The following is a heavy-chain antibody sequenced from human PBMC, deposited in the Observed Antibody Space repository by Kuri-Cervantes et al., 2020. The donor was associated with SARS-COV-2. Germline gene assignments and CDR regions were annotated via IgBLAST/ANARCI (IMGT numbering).Heavy chain of an antibody. CDR1: GFTFSSYS. V-gene: IGHV3-21*01. Sequence: GGSLRLSCAASGFTFSSYSMNWVRQAPGKGLEWVSSISSSSSYIYHADSVKGRFTISRDNAKNSLYLQMNSLRAEDTAVYYCARNRPSNYYGSGSSLDAFDIWGQGTMVTVSS. CDR3: ARNRPSNYYGSGSSLDAFDI. CDR2: ISSSSSYI. J-gene: IGHJ3*02. D-gene: IGHD3-10*01.